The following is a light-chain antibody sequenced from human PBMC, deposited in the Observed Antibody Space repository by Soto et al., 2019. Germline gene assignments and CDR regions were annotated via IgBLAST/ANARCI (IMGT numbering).Light chain of an antibody. CDR1: QSISSW. V-gene: IGKV1-5*03. CDR2: KAS. J-gene: IGKJ1*01. CDR3: QQYNIYPWT. Sequence: DIQMTQSPSTVSASVGDRVTITCRASQSISSWLAWYQQKPGKAPNLLIYKASSLESGLPSRFSGSGSGTEFTRTISSLQPDDFATYYCQQYNIYPWTFGQGTKVEIK.